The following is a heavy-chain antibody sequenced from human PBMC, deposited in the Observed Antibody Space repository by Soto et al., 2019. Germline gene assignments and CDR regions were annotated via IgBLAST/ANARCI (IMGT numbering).Heavy chain of an antibody. J-gene: IGHJ1*01. V-gene: IGHV3-23*01. CDR1: GFTFNKHT. CDR2: ISGSGSST. D-gene: IGHD2-21*01. Sequence: HRXVCLRLTFVDCGFTFNKHTLAWVRQAPGKGLEWVSAISGSGSSTYDSDSVKGRFTISRDNSNNTLYLQMNSLRAEDTAIYYCARTPGVIKVISAFHHWGQ. CDR3: ARTPGVIKVISAFHH.